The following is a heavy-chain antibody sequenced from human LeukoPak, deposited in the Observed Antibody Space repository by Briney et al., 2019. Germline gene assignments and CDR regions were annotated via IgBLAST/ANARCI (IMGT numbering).Heavy chain of an antibody. CDR2: INPSGGST. V-gene: IGHV1-46*01. CDR1: GYTFTSYY. J-gene: IGHJ4*02. D-gene: IGHD3-22*01. CDR3: ARVPTYYYDSSGYDDY. Sequence: ASVKVSCKASGYTFTSYYMHWVRQAPGQGLEWMGIINPSGGSTSYAQKFQGRVTITADKSTSTAYMELSSLRSEDTAVYYCARVPTYYYDSSGYDDYWGQGTLVTVSS.